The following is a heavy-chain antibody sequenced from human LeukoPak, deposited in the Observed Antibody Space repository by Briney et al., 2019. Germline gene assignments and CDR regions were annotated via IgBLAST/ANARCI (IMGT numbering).Heavy chain of an antibody. CDR3: ARDSSQNYYGSGSYYLFDY. Sequence: ASVKVSCKASGHTSTDYYVHWVRQAPGQGLEWMGWISAYNGNTNYAQKLQGRVTMTTDTSTSTAYMELRSLRSDDTAVYYCARDSSQNYYGSGSYYLFDYWGQGTLVTVSS. CDR1: GHTSTDYY. CDR2: ISAYNGNT. J-gene: IGHJ4*02. V-gene: IGHV1-18*04. D-gene: IGHD3-10*01.